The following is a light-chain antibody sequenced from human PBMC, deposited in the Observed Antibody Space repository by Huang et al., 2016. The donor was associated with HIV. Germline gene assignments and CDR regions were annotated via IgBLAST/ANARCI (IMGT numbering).Light chain of an antibody. CDR3: QQRSNRPPLT. V-gene: IGKV3-11*01. Sequence: EIILTQSPATLSLSPGERATLSCRASQSVSSYLAWYQQKPGQAPRLLIYEASNRATSIPARFSGSGTGTDFTLTISSLEPEDFAVYYCQQRSNRPPLTFGGGTKVEIK. CDR1: QSVSSY. J-gene: IGKJ4*01. CDR2: EAS.